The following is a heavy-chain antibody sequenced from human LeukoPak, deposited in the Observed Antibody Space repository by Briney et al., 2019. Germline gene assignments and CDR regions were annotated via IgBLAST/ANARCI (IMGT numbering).Heavy chain of an antibody. Sequence: GESLKISCKASGYSFTNYWISWVRQMPGKGLEWMGRIDPCDSNTNYSPSLQGHVTISADKSVNTAYLQWSSLKASDTAMYYCTRLSYYGSGLLDYWGQGTRVTVSS. V-gene: IGHV5-10-1*01. D-gene: IGHD3-10*01. J-gene: IGHJ4*02. CDR2: IDPCDSNT. CDR3: TRLSYYGSGLLDY. CDR1: GYSFTNYW.